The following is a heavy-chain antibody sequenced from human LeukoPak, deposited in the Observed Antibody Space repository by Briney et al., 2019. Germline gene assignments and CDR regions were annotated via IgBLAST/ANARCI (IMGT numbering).Heavy chain of an antibody. CDR3: ARDNSVGDNAWWFDP. CDR2: INPTGGST. CDR1: GYTFTSYY. J-gene: IGHJ5*02. V-gene: IGHV1-46*01. D-gene: IGHD1-26*01. Sequence: ASVKVSCKASGYTFTSYYMHWVRQAPGQGLEWMGLINPTGGSTGYAQKFQGRVTMTRDMSTSTDYMELSSLRSEDTAIYYCARDNSVGDNAWWFDPWGQGSLVTVSS.